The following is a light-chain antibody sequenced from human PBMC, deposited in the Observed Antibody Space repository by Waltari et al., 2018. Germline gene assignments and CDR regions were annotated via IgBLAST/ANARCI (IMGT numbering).Light chain of an antibody. CDR2: DVS. J-gene: IGLJ2*01. CDR3: SSYISSSTLEL. CDR1: SSDVGGYNY. V-gene: IGLV2-14*03. Sequence: QSALTQPASVSGSPGKSITIPCTGTSSDVGGYNYVSWYQQQPGKAPKLLLYDVSNRPSGVSTRFSGSKSGYTASLTISGVQAEDEADYYCSSYISSSTLELFGGGTSLTVL.